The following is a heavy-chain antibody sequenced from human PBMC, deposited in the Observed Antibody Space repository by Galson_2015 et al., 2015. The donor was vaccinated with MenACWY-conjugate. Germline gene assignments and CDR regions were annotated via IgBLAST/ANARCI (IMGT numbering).Heavy chain of an antibody. V-gene: IGHV4-61*08. CDR3: AREFSY. CDR2: IYDSGTT. D-gene: IGHD2/OR15-2a*01. CDR1: GGSASSSGYY. J-gene: IGHJ4*02. Sequence: ETLSLACTVSGGSASSSGYYWTWIRQPPGKGLEWIGIIYDSGTTKYNPSLKGRVTISLDTSKNQVSLKLSSVTAADTSVYYSAREFSYWGQGTLVTVSS.